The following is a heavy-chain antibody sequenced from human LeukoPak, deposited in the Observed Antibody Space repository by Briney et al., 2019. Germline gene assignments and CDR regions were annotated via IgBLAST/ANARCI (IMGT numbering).Heavy chain of an antibody. V-gene: IGHV1-2*02. CDR3: ARREEMDY. Sequence: ASVKVSCKASGYAFTGYYMHLVGQAPGQGLEWMGWINPNSGGTNYAKKFQGRVTMTRDTSINTAYMELSRPRYDDTAVYYCARREEMDYWGQGTLVTVSS. D-gene: IGHD5-24*01. CDR2: INPNSGGT. J-gene: IGHJ4*02. CDR1: GYAFTGYY.